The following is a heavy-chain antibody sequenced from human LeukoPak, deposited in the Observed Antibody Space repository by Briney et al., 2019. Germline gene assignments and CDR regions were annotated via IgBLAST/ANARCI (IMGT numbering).Heavy chain of an antibody. J-gene: IGHJ4*02. CDR2: INSDGSST. D-gene: IGHD3-3*01. CDR1: GFTFSSYW. Sequence: GGSLRVSCAASGFTFSSYWMHWVRQAPGKGLVWVSRINSDGSSTSYADSVKGRFTISRDNAKNTLYLQMNSLRAEDTAVYYCARGSYYDFWSGRHTPTDYWGQGTLVTVSS. V-gene: IGHV3-74*01. CDR3: ARGSYYDFWSGRHTPTDY.